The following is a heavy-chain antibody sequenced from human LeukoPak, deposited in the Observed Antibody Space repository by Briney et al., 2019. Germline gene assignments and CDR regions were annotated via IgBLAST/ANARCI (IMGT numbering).Heavy chain of an antibody. V-gene: IGHV1-46*01. J-gene: IGHJ4*02. CDR2: INPSGGNT. D-gene: IGHD5-12*01. CDR3: ARDQGIYNHRIIDS. CDR1: GYTFTSYY. Sequence: GASVKVSCKASGYTFTSYYMHWVRQAPGQGLEWMGIINPSGGNTNFAQEFQGRVTMTTDTSTSTASMELRSLRSDDTAVYYCARDQGIYNHRIIDSWGQGTLVTVSS.